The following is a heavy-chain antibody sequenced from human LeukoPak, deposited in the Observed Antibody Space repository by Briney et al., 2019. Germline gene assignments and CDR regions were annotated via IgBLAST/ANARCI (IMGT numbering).Heavy chain of an antibody. Sequence: GGSLRLSCAASGFTFSNAWMNWVRQAPGKGLEWVGRIKSQTDGETTDYAAPVKGRFTISRDDSKNTLYLQMNSLKTEDTAVYYCTTTFGVVSISFDYWGQGTLVTVSS. CDR1: GFTFSNAW. D-gene: IGHD3-3*01. J-gene: IGHJ4*02. CDR2: IKSQTDGETT. CDR3: TTTFGVVSISFDY. V-gene: IGHV3-15*07.